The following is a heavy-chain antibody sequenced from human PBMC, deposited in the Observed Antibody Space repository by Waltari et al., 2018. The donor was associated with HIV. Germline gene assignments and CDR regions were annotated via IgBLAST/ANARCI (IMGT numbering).Heavy chain of an antibody. D-gene: IGHD3-10*01. Sequence: EVQLVAPGGGLVTPGGFLRRCCAASGFTFSICCVRWVRTAPGKGLEGVANIKQEGSEIYYGDSVNGRFTSSRDNAENSRYLQMNSLRAEDTAVYYCARGGFYGSGSKVNWGQGTLVTVSS. V-gene: IGHV3-7*04. CDR1: GFTFSICC. CDR3: ARGGFYGSGSKVN. CDR2: IKQEGSEI. J-gene: IGHJ4*02.